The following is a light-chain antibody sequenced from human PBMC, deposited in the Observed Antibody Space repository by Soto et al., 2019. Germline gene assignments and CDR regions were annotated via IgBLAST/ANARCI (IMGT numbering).Light chain of an antibody. Sequence: QSVLTQPASVSGSPGQSITISCTGTSSDVGGYNYVSWSQHHPGKAPKLIIYEVSNRPSGASNRFSGSKSGNTASLTISGLQAEDEADYYCSSYTTTNTYVFGTGTKVTVL. CDR3: SSYTTTNTYV. CDR1: SSDVGGYNY. J-gene: IGLJ1*01. CDR2: EVS. V-gene: IGLV2-14*01.